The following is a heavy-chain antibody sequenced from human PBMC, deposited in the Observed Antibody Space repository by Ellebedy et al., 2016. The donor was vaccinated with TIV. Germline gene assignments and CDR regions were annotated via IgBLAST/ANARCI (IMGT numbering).Heavy chain of an antibody. CDR2: IWYDGSNI. V-gene: IGHV3-33*01. D-gene: IGHD5-12*01. CDR1: GFTFSDYG. CDR3: ARETRGYSGFLDY. Sequence: GGSLRLSXAASGFTFSDYGMHWVRQAPGKGLDWVAIIWYDGSNIDYAESVKGRFTISRDNSKNTLYLQMNSLRAEDTAMYYCARETRGYSGFLDYWGQGALVSVSS. J-gene: IGHJ4*02.